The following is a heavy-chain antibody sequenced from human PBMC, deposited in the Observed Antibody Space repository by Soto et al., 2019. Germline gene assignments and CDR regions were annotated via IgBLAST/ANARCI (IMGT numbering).Heavy chain of an antibody. CDR3: ARELPGGSRSPQFDY. Sequence: SETLSLTCTVSGASISTYYWGWIRQPPGKGLVWIGYISNSGTTNYDSSLKSRVTISKDPSNNQFSLKLTSVTAADTAVYYCARELPGGSRSPQFDYWGQGALVTVSS. V-gene: IGHV4-59*01. J-gene: IGHJ4*02. CDR1: GASISTYY. D-gene: IGHD1-26*01. CDR2: ISNSGTT.